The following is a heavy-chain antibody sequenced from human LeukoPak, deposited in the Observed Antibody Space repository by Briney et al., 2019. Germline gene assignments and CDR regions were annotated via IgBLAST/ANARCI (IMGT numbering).Heavy chain of an antibody. D-gene: IGHD6-13*01. CDR2: IYYSGTT. J-gene: IGHJ4*02. Sequence: SETLSLTCTVSGGSISSYYWSWIGQPPGKGLEWIGYIYYSGTTSYNPSLKSRVTISVDTSKNQFSLKLSSVTAADTAVYYCARGVYIAAAQYGYWGQGTLVTVSS. CDR3: ARGVYIAAAQYGY. CDR1: GGSISSYY. V-gene: IGHV4-59*01.